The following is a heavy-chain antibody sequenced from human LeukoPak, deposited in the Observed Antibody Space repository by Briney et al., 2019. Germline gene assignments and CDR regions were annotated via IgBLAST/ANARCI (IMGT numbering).Heavy chain of an antibody. D-gene: IGHD4-17*01. J-gene: IGHJ6*03. V-gene: IGHV4-61*09. CDR1: GGSISSGSYY. CDR2: IYKSGST. CDR3: ARGYYGDNRYYYYYMDV. Sequence: SETLSLTCTVSGGSISSGSYYCSWIRQPAGKGLEWIGHIYKSGSTNYNPSLKSRVTVSVDTSKNQFSLKLSSVTAADTAVYYCARGYYGDNRYYYYYMDVWGKGTTVTISS.